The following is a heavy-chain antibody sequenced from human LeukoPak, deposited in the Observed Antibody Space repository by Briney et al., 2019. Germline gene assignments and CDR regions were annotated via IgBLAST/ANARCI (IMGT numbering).Heavy chain of an antibody. CDR3: ARGRGYTYANDY. D-gene: IGHD5-18*01. Sequence: GGSLRLSCAASGFTFSTSWMHWVRQAPGKGLLWVSRIDTDGRTTSYADSVKGRFTISRDNAKNTLYLQMNSLRGEDTAAYYCARGRGYTYANDYWGQGTLVTVSS. J-gene: IGHJ4*02. V-gene: IGHV3-74*01. CDR2: IDTDGRTT. CDR1: GFTFSTSW.